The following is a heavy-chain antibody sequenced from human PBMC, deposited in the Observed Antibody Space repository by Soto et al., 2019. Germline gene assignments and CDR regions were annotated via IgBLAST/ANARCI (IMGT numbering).Heavy chain of an antibody. CDR1: GLTFSNTW. J-gene: IGHJ4*02. CDR2: ISWNSGSI. V-gene: IGHV3-9*01. D-gene: IGHD6-13*01. CDR3: AKESSSSWSFDY. Sequence: PGGSMRLSCAASGLTFSNTWMNWVRQAPGKGLEWVSGISWNSGSIGYADSVKGRFTISRDNAKNSLYLQMNSLRAEDTALYYCAKESSSSWSFDYWGQGTLVTVSS.